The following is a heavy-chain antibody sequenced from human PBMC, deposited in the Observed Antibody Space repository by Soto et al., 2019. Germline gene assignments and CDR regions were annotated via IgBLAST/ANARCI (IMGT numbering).Heavy chain of an antibody. V-gene: IGHV3-7*03. Sequence: LRLSCAASGFTFSSYWMSWVRQAPGKGLEWVANIKQDGSEKYYVDSVKGRFTISRDNAKNSLYLQMNSLRAEDTAVYYCARGSVLRYFDWSATKHHFDYWGQGTLVTVSS. CDR3: ARGSVLRYFDWSATKHHFDY. CDR2: IKQDGSEK. D-gene: IGHD3-9*01. J-gene: IGHJ4*02. CDR1: GFTFSSYW.